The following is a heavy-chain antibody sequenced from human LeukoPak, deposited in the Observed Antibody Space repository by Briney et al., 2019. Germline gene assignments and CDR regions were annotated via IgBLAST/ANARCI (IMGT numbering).Heavy chain of an antibody. CDR2: IIPIFGTA. Sequence: SVTVSCKASGGTFSSYAISWVRQAPGQGLEWMGGIIPIFGTANYAQKFQGRVTITTDESTSTAYMELSSLRSEDTAVYYCARVGVGATTAWFDPWGQGTLVTVSS. CDR3: ARVGVGATTAWFDP. CDR1: GGTFSSYA. J-gene: IGHJ5*02. V-gene: IGHV1-69*05. D-gene: IGHD1-26*01.